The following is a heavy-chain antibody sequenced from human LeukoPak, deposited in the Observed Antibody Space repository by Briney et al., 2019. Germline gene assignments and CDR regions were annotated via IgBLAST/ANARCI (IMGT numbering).Heavy chain of an antibody. D-gene: IGHD3-9*01. CDR3: ARMSVRGRYAILTGYYNDY. V-gene: IGHV4-59*01. CDR1: GGSISSYY. J-gene: IGHJ4*02. CDR2: IYYSGST. Sequence: SETLSLTCSVSGGSISSYYWGWIRQPPGQGRGWVGYIYYSGSTNYNPSLNSRVTISVGTSKNQFSLKLSSVTAADTAVYYCARMSVRGRYAILTGYYNDYWGQGTLVTVSS.